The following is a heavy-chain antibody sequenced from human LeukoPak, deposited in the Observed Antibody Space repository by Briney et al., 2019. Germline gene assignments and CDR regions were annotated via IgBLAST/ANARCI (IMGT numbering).Heavy chain of an antibody. CDR1: GFTFSSYG. CDR2: IRYDGSNK. CDR3: AKDPHYYGSGSYYTRRVGYYGMDV. Sequence: GGSLRLSCAASGFTFSSYGMHWVRQAPGKGLEWVAFIRYDGSNKYYADSVKGRFTISRDNSKNTLYLQMNSLRAEDTAVYYCAKDPHYYGSGSYYTRRVGYYGMDVWGQGTTVTVSS. D-gene: IGHD3-10*01. J-gene: IGHJ6*02. V-gene: IGHV3-30*02.